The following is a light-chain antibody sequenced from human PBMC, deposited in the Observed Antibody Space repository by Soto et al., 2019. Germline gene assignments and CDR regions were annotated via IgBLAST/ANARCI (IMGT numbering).Light chain of an antibody. CDR3: AAWDDTLYGFV. CDR2: TND. J-gene: IGLJ1*01. Sequence: QSALTQPPSASGTPGQRVTMSCSGSRSSIGSNSVKWYQQLPGTAPKLLIHTNDQRPSGVPDRFSGSKSGTSASLAISGLQSEDEADYYCAAWDDTLYGFVFGTGTKVTVL. CDR1: RSSIGSNS. V-gene: IGLV1-44*01.